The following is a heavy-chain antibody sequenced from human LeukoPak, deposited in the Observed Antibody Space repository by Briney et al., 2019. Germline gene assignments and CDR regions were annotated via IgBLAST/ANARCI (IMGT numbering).Heavy chain of an antibody. D-gene: IGHD5-18*01. V-gene: IGHV4-38-2*02. CDR1: GYSISSGYY. J-gene: IGHJ5*02. CDR2: INHSGST. CDR3: ARAKGGYSYGYGRDWFDP. Sequence: SETLSLTCTVSGYSISSGYYWSWIRQPPGKGLEWIGEINHSGSTNYNPSLKSRVTISVDTSKNQFSLKLSSVTAADTAVYYCARAKGGYSYGYGRDWFDPWGQGTLVTVSS.